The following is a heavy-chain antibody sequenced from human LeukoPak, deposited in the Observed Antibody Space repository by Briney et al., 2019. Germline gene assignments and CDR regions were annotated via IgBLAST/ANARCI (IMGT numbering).Heavy chain of an antibody. CDR2: IIPIFGTA. D-gene: IGHD3-22*01. CDR1: RGTFSSYA. J-gene: IGHJ3*02. Sequence: SVKVSCKASRGTFSSYAISWVRQAPGQGLEWVGRIIPIFGTANYAQKFQGRVTITADKSTSTAYMELSSLRSEDTAVYYCARPSDSSGYYWPTGSFDIWGQGTMVTVSS. CDR3: ARPSDSSGYYWPTGSFDI. V-gene: IGHV1-69*06.